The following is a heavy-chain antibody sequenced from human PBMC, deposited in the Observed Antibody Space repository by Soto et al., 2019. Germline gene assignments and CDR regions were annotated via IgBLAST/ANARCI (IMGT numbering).Heavy chain of an antibody. CDR3: ARLGIGWEFPFDD. CDR2: IYHSGST. J-gene: IGHJ4*02. Sequence: QVQLQESGPGLVKPSETLSLTCIVSGGSVSNDAYYWSWIRQPPGKGLEWIGYIYHSGSTYYNPSLKSRVTISADTSANQFSLKVSSVTAADTAVYYCARLGIGWEFPFDDWGQGTLVNVSS. V-gene: IGHV4-61*08. CDR1: GGSVSNDAYY. D-gene: IGHD1-26*01.